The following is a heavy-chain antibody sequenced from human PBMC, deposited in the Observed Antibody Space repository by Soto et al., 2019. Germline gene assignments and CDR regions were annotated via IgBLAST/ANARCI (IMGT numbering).Heavy chain of an antibody. CDR1: GYIFTRFG. J-gene: IGHJ4*02. Sequence: QVQLVQSGAEVKKPGASVTVSCKASGYIFTRFGFSWVRRAAGQRLEWMGWVNGYNENNNYAQRFQGRLTLTTDKSTSTAYMEPRSLRSDDTALYYCTRDVHGHYANFCGQATLITVSS. V-gene: IGHV1-18*01. CDR3: TRDVHGHYANF. D-gene: IGHD4-17*01. CDR2: VNGYNENN.